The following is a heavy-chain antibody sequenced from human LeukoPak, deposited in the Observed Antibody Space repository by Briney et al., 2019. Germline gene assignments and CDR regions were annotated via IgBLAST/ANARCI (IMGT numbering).Heavy chain of an antibody. J-gene: IGHJ1*01. Sequence: PGGSLRLSCAASGFPLSYSSITFSYYSMTWVRQAPGKGLEWVSTITGSGDSTYHADSVKGRFTVSRDNSKNTLYLQMNSLRAEDTAVYYCVKGPGLPQYFQDWGQGALVTVSS. CDR3: VKGPGLPQYFQD. CDR2: ITGSGDST. D-gene: IGHD3-10*01. V-gene: IGHV3-23*01. CDR1: GFPLSYSSITFSYYS.